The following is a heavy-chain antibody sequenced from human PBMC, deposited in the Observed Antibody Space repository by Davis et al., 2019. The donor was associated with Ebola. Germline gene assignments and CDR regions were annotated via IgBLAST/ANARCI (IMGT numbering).Heavy chain of an antibody. CDR1: GFSFSNCW. CDR2: IDQSGSVI. CDR3: AREAEHCGGDCSDY. V-gene: IGHV3-48*04. D-gene: IGHD2-21*01. Sequence: GESLKISCAASGFSFSNCWMSWVRQAPGQGLEWVSYIDQSGSVIHYAGSVKGRFTVSRDNAKNSLYLQMNSLRAEDTAVYYCAREAEHCGGDCSDYWGQGTLVTVSS. J-gene: IGHJ4*02.